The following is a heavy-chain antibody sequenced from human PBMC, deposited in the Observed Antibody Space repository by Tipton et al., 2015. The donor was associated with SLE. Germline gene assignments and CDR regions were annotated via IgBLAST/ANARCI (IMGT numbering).Heavy chain of an antibody. Sequence: GLVKPSETLSLTCTVSGGSINSHYWSWLRQPPGKGLEYIGYIYYSGGTNHNPSLNNRVTISVDRSNNKFSLKLSSVTPADTAVYYCARDAAVAGHFDYWGQGKLVTVSS. V-gene: IGHV4-59*11. CDR3: ARDAAVAGHFDY. CDR1: GGSINSHY. J-gene: IGHJ4*02. D-gene: IGHD6-19*01. CDR2: IYYSGGT.